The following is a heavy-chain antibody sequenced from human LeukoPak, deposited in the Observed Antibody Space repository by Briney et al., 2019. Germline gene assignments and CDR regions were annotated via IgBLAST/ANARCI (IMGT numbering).Heavy chain of an antibody. D-gene: IGHD3-10*01. V-gene: IGHV3-74*01. CDR1: GFTFSSYW. J-gene: IGHJ4*02. CDR3: TRGTGSYYSLGY. Sequence: GGSLRLSCAVSGFTFSSYWMHWVRQAPGKGPVWVSRINSDGSSTIYADSVQGRFTISRDNAKNTLYLQMNSLRAEDTAVYFCTRGTGSYYSLGYWGQGTLVTVSS. CDR2: INSDGSST.